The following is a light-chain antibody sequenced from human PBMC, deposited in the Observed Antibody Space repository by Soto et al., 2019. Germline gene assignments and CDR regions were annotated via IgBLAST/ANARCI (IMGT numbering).Light chain of an antibody. CDR1: SSDVGGYNY. Sequence: QAVLTQPASVSGSPGQSITISCTGTSSDVGGYNYVSWYQQQPGKAPKLMIYEVSNRPSGVSNRFSGSKSGNTASLTISGLQAEDEADYYCSSYTSSSTPYVVFGGGTKLTVL. J-gene: IGLJ2*01. V-gene: IGLV2-14*01. CDR3: SSYTSSSTPYVV. CDR2: EVS.